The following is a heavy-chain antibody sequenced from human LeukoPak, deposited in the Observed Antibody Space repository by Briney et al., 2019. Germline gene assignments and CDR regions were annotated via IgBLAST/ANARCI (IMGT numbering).Heavy chain of an antibody. CDR2: INPDNGAI. CDR3: TRERLSPGKGFDH. V-gene: IGHV1-2*02. J-gene: IGHJ4*02. D-gene: IGHD4-23*01. Sequence: ASVKVPCKTSGYTFIGYYMHWVRQAPGRGLEWMGWINPDNGAINHAQKFQGRVTMTRHTSINTVYMELSRLGSDDTAVYYCTRERLSPGKGFDHWGQGTLVTVSS. CDR1: GYTFIGYY.